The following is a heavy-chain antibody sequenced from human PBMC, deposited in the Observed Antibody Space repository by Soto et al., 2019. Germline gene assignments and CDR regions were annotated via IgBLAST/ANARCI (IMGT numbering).Heavy chain of an antibody. J-gene: IGHJ4*02. CDR3: AKLFSGYYDSSGYQDY. V-gene: IGHV3-30*18. CDR1: GFTFSSYG. Sequence: GGSLRLSCAASGFTFSSYGMHWVRQAPGKGLEWVAVISYDGSNKYYADSVKGRFTISRDNSKNTLYLQMNSLRAEDTAVYYCAKLFSGYYDSSGYQDYWGQGTLVTVSS. CDR2: ISYDGSNK. D-gene: IGHD3-22*01.